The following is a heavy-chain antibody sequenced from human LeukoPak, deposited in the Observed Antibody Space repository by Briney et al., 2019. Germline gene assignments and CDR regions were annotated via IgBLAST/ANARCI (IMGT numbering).Heavy chain of an antibody. CDR1: GGTFSSYA. CDR2: IIPIFGTA. J-gene: IGHJ4*02. V-gene: IGHV1-69*05. D-gene: IGHD1-26*01. CDR3: ARGGYSGSYHIDY. Sequence: ASVKVSYKASGGTFSSYAISWVRQAPGQGLEWMGGIIPIFGTANYAQKFQGRVTITTDESTSTAYMELSSLRSEDTAVYYCARGGYSGSYHIDYWGQGTLVTVSS.